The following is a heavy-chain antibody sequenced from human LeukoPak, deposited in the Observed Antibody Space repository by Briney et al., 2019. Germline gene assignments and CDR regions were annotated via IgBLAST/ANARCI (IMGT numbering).Heavy chain of an antibody. CDR1: GFTFSSYE. J-gene: IGHJ5*02. Sequence: GGSLRLSCAASGFTFSSYEMNWVRQAPGKGLEWISYISTSGSTIYYADSVKGRFTISRDNAKNSQSLQMNSLRAEDTAAYYCARGGNWFDPWGQGTLVTVSS. CDR2: ISTSGSTI. CDR3: ARGGNWFDP. V-gene: IGHV3-48*03.